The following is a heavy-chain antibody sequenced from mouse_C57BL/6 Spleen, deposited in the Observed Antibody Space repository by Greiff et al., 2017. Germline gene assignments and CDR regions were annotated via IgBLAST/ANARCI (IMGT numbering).Heavy chain of an antibody. D-gene: IGHD2-1*01. CDR3: ARGHYGNYEGFAY. Sequence: QVQLQQSGAELAKPGASVTLSCKASGYTFTSYWMHWVKQRPGQGLEWIGYINPSSGYTKYNQKFKDKATLTADKSSSTAYMQLSSLTYEDSAVYYCARGHYGNYEGFAYWGQGTLVTVSA. J-gene: IGHJ3*01. CDR2: INPSSGYT. CDR1: GYTFTSYW. V-gene: IGHV1-7*01.